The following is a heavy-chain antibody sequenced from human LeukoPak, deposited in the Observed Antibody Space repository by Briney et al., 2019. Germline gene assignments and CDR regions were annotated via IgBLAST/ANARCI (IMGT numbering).Heavy chain of an antibody. CDR3: AHDRGGYTAFDY. Sequence: SETLSLTCTVSGVSISSYYWSWVRQPAAKGPEWIGRIYASGSTNYNPSLKSRVTMSVDTSKNQFSLKLSSVTAADTAVYFCAHDRGGYTAFDYWGQGALVTVSS. CDR2: IYASGST. D-gene: IGHD3-16*02. V-gene: IGHV4-4*07. J-gene: IGHJ4*02. CDR1: GVSISSYY.